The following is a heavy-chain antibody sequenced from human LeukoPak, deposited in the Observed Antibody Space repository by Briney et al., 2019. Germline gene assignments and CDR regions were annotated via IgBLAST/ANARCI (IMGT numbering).Heavy chain of an antibody. J-gene: IGHJ4*02. Sequence: SGGSLRLSCAASGFTFSSYNMNWVRQAPGKGLEWVSYISPSSTRIDYAASVRGRFTISRDNAKSSLYLQMNSLRAEDAAVYYCAKDISILGTPLYLFDYWGQGTLVTVSS. CDR3: AKDISILGTPLYLFDY. CDR1: GFTFSSYN. V-gene: IGHV3-48*04. D-gene: IGHD3-3*01. CDR2: ISPSSTRI.